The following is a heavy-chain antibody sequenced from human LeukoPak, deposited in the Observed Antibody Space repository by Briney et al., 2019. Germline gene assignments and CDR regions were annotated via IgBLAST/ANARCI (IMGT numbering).Heavy chain of an antibody. Sequence: PSETLSLTCTVSGGSISSGGYYWSWVRQAPGKGLEWVANIKQDGSEKYYVDSVKGRFTISRDNAKNSLYLQMNSLRAEDTAVYYCARGFVRSGWYSYYYGMDVWGQGTTVTVSS. D-gene: IGHD6-19*01. CDR3: ARGFVRSGWYSYYYGMDV. J-gene: IGHJ6*02. V-gene: IGHV3-7*03. CDR2: IKQDGSEK. CDR1: GGSISSGGYY.